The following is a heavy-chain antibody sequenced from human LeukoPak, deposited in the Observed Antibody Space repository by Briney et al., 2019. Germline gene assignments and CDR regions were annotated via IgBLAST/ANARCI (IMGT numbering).Heavy chain of an antibody. Sequence: GGSLRLSCAASGFTFSGYAMSWVRQAPGKGLEWVSGISSSGGSTYYADSVKGRFTISRDNFKNTLYLQMNSLRGEDTAVYYCAKAVTSDYYYGMDVWGQGTTVTVSS. CDR3: AKAVTSDYYYGMDV. J-gene: IGHJ6*02. CDR1: GFTFSGYA. CDR2: ISSSGGST. V-gene: IGHV3-23*01. D-gene: IGHD4-11*01.